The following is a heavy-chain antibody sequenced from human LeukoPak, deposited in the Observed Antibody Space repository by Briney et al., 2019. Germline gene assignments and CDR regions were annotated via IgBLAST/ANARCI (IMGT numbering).Heavy chain of an antibody. CDR2: VSSGFHA. Sequence: GGSLRLSCTASGFTLGSHDMHWVRQIPGQGLEWVAAVSSGFHAFFADSVQGRFTVSREDARNSLYLQMNSLRAGDTAVYYCARVPMTYAFDIWGQGTMVTVSS. CDR1: GFTLGSHD. CDR3: ARVPMTYAFDI. J-gene: IGHJ3*02. V-gene: IGHV3-13*01. D-gene: IGHD3-22*01.